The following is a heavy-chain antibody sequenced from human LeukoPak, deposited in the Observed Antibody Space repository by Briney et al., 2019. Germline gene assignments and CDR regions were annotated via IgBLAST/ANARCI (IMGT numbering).Heavy chain of an antibody. CDR3: ARDSGYCSGGSCYGLFDY. Sequence: GGSLRLSCAASGFTFSTYWMTWVRQAPGKGLEWVANINRGGSEVYYGNSVKGHFTISRDNAKNPLYLQMNSLRAEDTAVYYCARDSGYCSGGSCYGLFDYWGQGTLVTVSS. V-gene: IGHV3-7*01. CDR2: INRGGSEV. CDR1: GFTFSTYW. D-gene: IGHD2-15*01. J-gene: IGHJ4*02.